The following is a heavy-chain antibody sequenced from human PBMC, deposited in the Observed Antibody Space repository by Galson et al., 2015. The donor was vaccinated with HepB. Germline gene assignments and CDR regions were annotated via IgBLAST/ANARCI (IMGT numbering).Heavy chain of an antibody. Sequence: SVKVSCKASGGTFSSYTISWVRQAPGQGLEWMGRIIPILGIANYAQKFQGRVTITADKSTSTAYMELSSLRSEDTAVYYCAGRYGGNSPGGDYWGQGTLVTVSS. V-gene: IGHV1-69*02. J-gene: IGHJ4*02. D-gene: IGHD4-23*01. CDR2: IIPILGIA. CDR3: AGRYGGNSPGGDY. CDR1: GGTFSSYT.